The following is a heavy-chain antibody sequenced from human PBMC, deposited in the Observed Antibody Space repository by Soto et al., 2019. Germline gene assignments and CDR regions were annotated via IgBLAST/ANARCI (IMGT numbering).Heavy chain of an antibody. J-gene: IGHJ4*02. V-gene: IGHV1-3*01. CDR1: GYTFTSYA. CDR2: INAGNGNT. Sequence: QVPLVQSGAEVKKPGASVKVSCKASGYTFTSYAMHWVRQAPGQRLEWMGWINAGNGNTKYSQKFQGRVTITRDTSASTAHMEQSSLRSEDTAVYYCAKNGPSRYSSSWYFYYFDYWGQGTLVTVSS. CDR3: AKNGPSRYSSSWYFYYFDY. D-gene: IGHD6-13*01.